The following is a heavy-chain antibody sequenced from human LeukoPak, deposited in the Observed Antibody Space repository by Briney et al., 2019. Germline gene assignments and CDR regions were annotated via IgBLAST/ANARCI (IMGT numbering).Heavy chain of an antibody. CDR1: GYTFTSYG. Sequence: EASVKVSCKASGYTFTSYGISWVRQAPGQGLEWMGWISAYNGNTNYARKLQGRVTMTTDTSTSTAYMELRSLRSDDTAVYYCARVVYYDSSGHFDYWGQGTLVTVSS. CDR2: ISAYNGNT. CDR3: ARVVYYDSSGHFDY. D-gene: IGHD3-22*01. J-gene: IGHJ4*02. V-gene: IGHV1-18*01.